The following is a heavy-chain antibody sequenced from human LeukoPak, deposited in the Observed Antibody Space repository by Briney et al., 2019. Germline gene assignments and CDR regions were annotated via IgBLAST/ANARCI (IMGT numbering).Heavy chain of an antibody. V-gene: IGHV1-2*02. CDR2: INPNSGGT. D-gene: IGHD2-2*01. J-gene: IGHJ6*02. CDR1: GYTFTGYY. Sequence: GASVKVSCKASGYTFTGYYMHWVRQAPGQGLEWMGWINPNSGGTNYAQKFQGRVTMTRDTSISTAYMELSRLRSDDTAVYYCARDSGNWYQLTWGYYYYYYGMDVWGQGTTVTVSS. CDR3: ARDSGNWYQLTWGYYYYYYGMDV.